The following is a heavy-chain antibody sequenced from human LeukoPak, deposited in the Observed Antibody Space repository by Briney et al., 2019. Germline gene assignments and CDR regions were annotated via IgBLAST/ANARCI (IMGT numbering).Heavy chain of an antibody. Sequence: ASVKVSFKASGYTFTIYGINWVRQAPGQGLEWMGWVSAYSDNTNYAQKVQDRVTMTTDTSTSTAYMELRTLRSDDTAVYYCARDSPSTPGYSSLWGQGTPVTVSS. V-gene: IGHV1-18*01. CDR3: ARDSPSTPGYSSL. J-gene: IGHJ4*02. CDR1: GYTFTIYG. CDR2: VSAYSDNT. D-gene: IGHD6-13*01.